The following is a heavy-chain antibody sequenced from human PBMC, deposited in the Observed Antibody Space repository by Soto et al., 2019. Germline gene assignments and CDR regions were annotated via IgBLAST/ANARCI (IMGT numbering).Heavy chain of an antibody. CDR1: GFAFDRFA. V-gene: IGHV3-23*01. D-gene: IGHD3-9*01. CDR3: AKATDTEYYDIDY. J-gene: IGHJ4*02. CDR2: ISYSGGSR. Sequence: EVKLLESGGGLVQPGGSLRLSCTASGFAFDRFAMNWVRQAPGKGLQWVSSISYSGGSRYYADSVKGRFTVSRDNSNNTLFLQINNLRAEDTAVYYCAKATDTEYYDIDYWGQGTLVTVAS.